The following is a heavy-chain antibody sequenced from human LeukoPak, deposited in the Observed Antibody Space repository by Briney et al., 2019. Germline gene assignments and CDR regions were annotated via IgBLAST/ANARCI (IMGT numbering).Heavy chain of an antibody. CDR1: GFTFSSYA. CDR3: AKDGVPGTVTTGYFDY. D-gene: IGHD4-17*01. CDR2: ISGSGGST. J-gene: IGHJ4*02. V-gene: IGHV3-23*01. Sequence: GGSLRLSCAASGFTFSSYAMSWVRQAPGKGLEWVSAISGSGGSTYYADSVKGRFTISRDNSKNTLYLQMNSLRAEDTAVYYCAKDGVPGTVTTGYFDYWGQGTLVTVSS.